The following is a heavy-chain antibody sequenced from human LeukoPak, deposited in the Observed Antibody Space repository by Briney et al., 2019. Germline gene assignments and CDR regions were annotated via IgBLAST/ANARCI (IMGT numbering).Heavy chain of an antibody. J-gene: IGHJ4*02. D-gene: IGHD1-26*01. CDR2: IYSGGNT. V-gene: IGHV3-66*01. Sequence: GGSLRLSCTASGFTVSNNFMSWVRRAPGKGLECVSVIYSGGNTFHAESVKGRFTISRDNSENTVYLQMNSLTVEDTAVYYCARGYGGTYSHADYWGQGTLVTVSS. CDR3: ARGYGGTYSHADY. CDR1: GFTVSNNF.